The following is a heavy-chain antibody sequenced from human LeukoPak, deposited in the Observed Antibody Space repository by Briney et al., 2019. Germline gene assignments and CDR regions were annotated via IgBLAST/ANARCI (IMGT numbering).Heavy chain of an antibody. V-gene: IGHV3-21*01. Sequence: GGSLRLSCAASGFTFSSYAMHWVRQAPGKGLEWVSSISSSSSYKYYADSVKGRSTISRDNAKNSLYLQMNSLRAEDTAVYYCARRWGSHDAFDIWGQGTMVTVSS. J-gene: IGHJ3*02. D-gene: IGHD7-27*01. CDR2: ISSSSSYK. CDR1: GFTFSSYA. CDR3: ARRWGSHDAFDI.